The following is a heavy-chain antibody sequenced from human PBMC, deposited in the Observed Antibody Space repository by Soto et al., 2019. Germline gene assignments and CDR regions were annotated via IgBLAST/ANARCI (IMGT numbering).Heavy chain of an antibody. CDR3: ASPHYYGSGSYPGYYGMDV. Sequence: SVKVSCKASGGTFSSYTISWVRQAPGQGLEWMGRIIPILGIANYAQKFQGRVTITADKSTSTAYMELSSLRSEDTAVYYCASPHYYGSGSYPGYYGMDVWGQGTTVTVSS. V-gene: IGHV1-69*02. CDR1: GGTFSSYT. J-gene: IGHJ6*02. D-gene: IGHD3-10*01. CDR2: IIPILGIA.